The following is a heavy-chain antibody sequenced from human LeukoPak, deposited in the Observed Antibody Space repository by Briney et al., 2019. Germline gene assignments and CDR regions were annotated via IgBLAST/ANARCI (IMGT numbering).Heavy chain of an antibody. CDR3: ARRFDL. Sequence: PGGSLRLSCAASGFIFSTYSMKWVRQAPGKGLEWVSYISSSSSAIYYADSVKGRFTILRDNAKNSLYLQMNSLRAEDTAVYYCARRFDLWGRGTLVTVSS. CDR2: ISSSSSAI. J-gene: IGHJ2*01. V-gene: IGHV3-48*01. CDR1: GFIFSTYS.